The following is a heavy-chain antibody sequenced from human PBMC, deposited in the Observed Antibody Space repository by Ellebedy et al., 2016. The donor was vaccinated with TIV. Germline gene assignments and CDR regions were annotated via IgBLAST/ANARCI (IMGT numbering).Heavy chain of an antibody. CDR3: ARVWKWLTMNDAFDV. D-gene: IGHD5-24*01. CDR2: ISPDSGGT. CDR1: GYTFTGYY. V-gene: IGHV1-2*04. J-gene: IGHJ3*01. Sequence: ASVKVSCKASGYTFTGYYLHWVRQAPGQGLEWMGWISPDSGGTNYAQKFQGWVTMTSDTSISTAYMELSRLSSDDTAVYYCARVWKWLTMNDAFDVWGQGTMVTVSS.